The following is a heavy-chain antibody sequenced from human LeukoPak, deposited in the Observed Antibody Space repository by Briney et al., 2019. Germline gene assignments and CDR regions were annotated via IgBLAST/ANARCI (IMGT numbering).Heavy chain of an antibody. Sequence: GGSLRLSCAASGFTFSDYYMSWIRQAPGKGLGWVSYISSSGSTIYYADSVKGRFTISRDNAKNSLYLQMNSLRAEDTAVYYCAKRGAEVGTTVAPGAYWGQGTLVTVSS. CDR2: ISSSGSTI. V-gene: IGHV3-11*01. CDR3: AKRGAEVGTTVAPGAY. D-gene: IGHD1-26*01. J-gene: IGHJ4*02. CDR1: GFTFSDYY.